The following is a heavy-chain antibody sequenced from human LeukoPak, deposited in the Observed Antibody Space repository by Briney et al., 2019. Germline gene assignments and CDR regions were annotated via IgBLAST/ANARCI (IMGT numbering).Heavy chain of an antibody. D-gene: IGHD3-16*01. CDR2: IYYSGST. CDR1: GGSISSYY. V-gene: IGHV4-59*01. CDR3: ARDRLGGTAQDY. J-gene: IGHJ4*02. Sequence: SETLSLTCTVSGGSISSYYWSWIRQPPGKGLEWIGYIYYSGSTNYNPSLKSRVTISVDTSKNQFSLKLSSVTTADTAVYYCARDRLGGTAQDYWGQGTLVTVSS.